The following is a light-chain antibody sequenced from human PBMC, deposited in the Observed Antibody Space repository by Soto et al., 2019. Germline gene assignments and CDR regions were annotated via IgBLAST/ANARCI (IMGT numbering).Light chain of an antibody. CDR1: QSVSSN. CDR3: QQYDNWPT. Sequence: EIVMTQSPATLSVSPGERATLSCRASQSVSSNLAWYQQKPGQTPRLLIYSASTRATGIPARFSGSGSGTEFTLTISSLQSEDFAVYYWQQYDNWPTFGGGTKVEIK. V-gene: IGKV3-15*01. J-gene: IGKJ4*01. CDR2: SAS.